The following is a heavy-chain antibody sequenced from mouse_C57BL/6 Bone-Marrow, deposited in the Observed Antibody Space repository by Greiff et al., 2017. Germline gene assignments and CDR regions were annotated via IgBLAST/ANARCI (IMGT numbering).Heavy chain of an antibody. J-gene: IGHJ3*01. CDR2: IYPGDGDT. V-gene: IGHV1-82*01. CDR1: GYAFSNSW. Sequence: QVQLKESGPELVKPGASVKISCKASGYAFSNSWMNWVKQRPGTGLEWIGRIYPGDGDTNYNGKFKGKATLTAAKSSSTAYMKLSSRTSEDSAVYFCARLLRFAYWGQGTLVTVSA. D-gene: IGHD1-1*01. CDR3: ARLLRFAY.